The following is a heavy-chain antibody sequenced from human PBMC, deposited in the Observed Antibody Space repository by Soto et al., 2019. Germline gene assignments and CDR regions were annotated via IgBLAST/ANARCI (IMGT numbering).Heavy chain of an antibody. D-gene: IGHD3-10*01. J-gene: IGHJ6*02. CDR2: ISGSGGST. CDR3: TRAGSDRGNFSLSNYYAMDV. Sequence: GGSLRLSCAASGFTFSSYAMSWVRQAPGKGLEWVSAISGSGGSTYYADSVKGRFTISRDISSNTIYLHMTSLRADDTAIYYCTRAGSDRGNFSLSNYYAMDVWGQGTPVTVSS. V-gene: IGHV3-23*01. CDR1: GFTFSSYA.